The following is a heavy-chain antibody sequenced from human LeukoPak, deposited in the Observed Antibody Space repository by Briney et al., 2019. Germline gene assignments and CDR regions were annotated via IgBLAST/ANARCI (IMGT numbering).Heavy chain of an antibody. J-gene: IGHJ4*02. CDR2: ISASGGST. Sequence: GGSLRLSCAASRFTFNSYAMSWVRQVPGKGLEWVSGISASGGSTSYADSVRGRFTISRDNSKNTLYVQMNSLRDEDTAVYYCAKISAVAGTYFDYWGQGTLVTVSS. D-gene: IGHD6-19*01. V-gene: IGHV3-23*01. CDR3: AKISAVAGTYFDY. CDR1: RFTFNSYA.